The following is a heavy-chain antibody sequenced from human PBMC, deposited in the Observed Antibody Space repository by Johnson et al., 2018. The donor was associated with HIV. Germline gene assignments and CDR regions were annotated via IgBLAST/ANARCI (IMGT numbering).Heavy chain of an antibody. J-gene: IGHJ3*02. Sequence: QVQLVESGGGVVQPGRSLRLSCAASGFTFSSYGMHWVRQAPGKGLEWVAVIWYDGSNKYYADSVKGRFTISRDTSKNTLYLQMNSLRVEDTAGYYCAKDRGSPGIPAAFDIWGQGPLVTVSS. CDR3: AKDRGSPGIPAAFDI. D-gene: IGHD3-10*01. CDR1: GFTFSSYG. V-gene: IGHV3-33*06. CDR2: IWYDGSNK.